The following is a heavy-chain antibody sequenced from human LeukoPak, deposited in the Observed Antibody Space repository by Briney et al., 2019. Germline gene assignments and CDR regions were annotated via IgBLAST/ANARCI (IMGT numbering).Heavy chain of an antibody. D-gene: IGHD3-10*01. J-gene: IGHJ6*03. V-gene: IGHV4-4*07. CDR3: ARGGSNRAGFYYYYMDV. CDR1: GGSISSYY. Sequence: SETLSLTCTVSGGSISSYYWSWIRQPAGKGLEWIGRIYTSGSTNYNPSLKSRVTMSVDTSKNQFSLKLSSVTAADTAVYYCARGGSNRAGFYYYYMDVWGKGTTVTVSS. CDR2: IYTSGST.